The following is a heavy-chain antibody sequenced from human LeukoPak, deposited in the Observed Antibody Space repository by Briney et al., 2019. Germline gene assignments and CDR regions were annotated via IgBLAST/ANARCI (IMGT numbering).Heavy chain of an antibody. Sequence: GGSLRLSCAAPGFTFSSYAMSWVRQAPGKGLEWVSAISGSGGGTYYADSVKGRFTISRDNSKNTLYLQMNSLRAEDTAVYYCAKPQTTVTTYQFFDSWGQGTLVTVSS. V-gene: IGHV3-23*01. CDR2: ISGSGGGT. D-gene: IGHD4-17*01. CDR3: AKPQTTVTTYQFFDS. J-gene: IGHJ4*02. CDR1: GFTFSSYA.